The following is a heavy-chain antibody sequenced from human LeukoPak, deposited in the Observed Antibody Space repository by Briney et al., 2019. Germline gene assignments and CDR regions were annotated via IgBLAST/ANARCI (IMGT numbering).Heavy chain of an antibody. CDR3: ARAESGYSYGPDAFDI. Sequence: SETLSLTCTVSGGSISSYYWSWIRQPPGKGLEWVGYIYYSGSTNYNPYLKSRVTISVDTSKNQFSLKLSSVPAADTAVYYCARAESGYSYGPDAFDIWGQGTMVTVSS. D-gene: IGHD5-18*01. CDR2: IYYSGST. CDR1: GGSISSYY. J-gene: IGHJ3*02. V-gene: IGHV4-59*01.